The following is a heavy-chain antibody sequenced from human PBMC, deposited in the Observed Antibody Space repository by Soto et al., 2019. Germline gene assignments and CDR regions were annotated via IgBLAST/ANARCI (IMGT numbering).Heavy chain of an antibody. Sequence: SETPSLTCTVSGGSVSSGSYYWSWIRQPPGKGLEWIGYIYYSGSTNYNPSLKSRVTISVDTSKNQFSLKLSSVTAADTAVYYGVRAPFEETHYLDFWGQGTLVTVSS. J-gene: IGHJ4*02. CDR3: VRAPFEETHYLDF. CDR2: IYYSGST. CDR1: GGSVSSGSYY. V-gene: IGHV4-61*01.